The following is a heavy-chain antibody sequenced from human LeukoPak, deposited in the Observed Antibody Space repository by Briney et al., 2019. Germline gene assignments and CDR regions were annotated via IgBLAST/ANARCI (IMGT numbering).Heavy chain of an antibody. CDR3: ASAYDFWSGQGGYFDY. V-gene: IGHV3-21*01. Sequence: GGSLRLSCAASGFAFSSYSMNWVRQAPGKGLEWVSSISSSSTNIYYADSVKGRFTISRDNAKNSLYLQMNSLRAEDTAVYYCASAYDFWSGQGGYFDYWGQGTLVTVSS. CDR1: GFAFSSYS. D-gene: IGHD3-3*01. J-gene: IGHJ4*02. CDR2: ISSSSTNI.